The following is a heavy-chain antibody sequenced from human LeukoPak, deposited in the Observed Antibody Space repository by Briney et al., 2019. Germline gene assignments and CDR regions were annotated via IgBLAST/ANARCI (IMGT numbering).Heavy chain of an antibody. V-gene: IGHV3-74*01. D-gene: IGHD3-22*01. CDR1: GFTFSSYW. CDR2: ISTDGSST. CDR3: ATHLITMIVVVEDAFDI. J-gene: IGHJ3*02. Sequence: GGSLRLSCAASGFTFSSYWMHWVRQAPGKGLVWVSRISTDGSSTSYADSVKGRFTISRDNAKNTLYLQMNSLRAEDTAVYYCATHLITMIVVVEDAFDIWGQGTMVTVSS.